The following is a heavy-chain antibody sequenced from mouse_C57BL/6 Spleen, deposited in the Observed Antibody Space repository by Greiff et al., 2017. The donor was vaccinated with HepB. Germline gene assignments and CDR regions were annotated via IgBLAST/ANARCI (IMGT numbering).Heavy chain of an antibody. CDR1: GYTFTDYN. CDR2: INPNNGGT. CDR3: ARKNYSNSRYFDV. Sequence: VQLKQSGPELVKPGASVKIPCKASGYTFTDYNMDWVKQSHGKSLEWIGDINPNNGGTIYNQKFKGKATLTVDKSSSTAYMELRSLTSEDTAVYYCARKNYSNSRYFDVWGTGTTVTVSS. V-gene: IGHV1-18*01. J-gene: IGHJ1*03. D-gene: IGHD2-5*01.